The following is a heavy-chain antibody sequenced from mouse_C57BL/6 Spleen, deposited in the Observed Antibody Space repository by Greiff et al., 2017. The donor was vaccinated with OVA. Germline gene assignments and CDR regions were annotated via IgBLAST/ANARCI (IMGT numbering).Heavy chain of an antibody. D-gene: IGHD1-1*01. J-gene: IGHJ3*01. CDR1: GYTFTDYE. CDR3: TRRDYYGSPFAY. V-gene: IGHV1-15*01. Sequence: VQLQQSGAELVRPGASVTLSCKASGYTFTDYEMHWVKQTPVHGLEWIGAIDPETGGPAYNQKFKGKAILTADKSSSTAYMELRSLTSEDSAVYDCTRRDYYGSPFAYWGQGTLVTVSA. CDR2: IDPETGGP.